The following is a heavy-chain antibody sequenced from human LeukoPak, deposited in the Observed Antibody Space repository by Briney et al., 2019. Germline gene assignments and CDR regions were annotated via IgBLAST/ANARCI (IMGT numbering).Heavy chain of an antibody. CDR3: ARVWELQNKLHYYYIDV. Sequence: ASVKVSCKASGYTFISYGFSWVRQAPGQGLEWMGWVSAYNGETKYAENFQGRVTMTTNEFTSTAYMELRSLRSDDTAVYFCARVWELQNKLHYYYIDVWGQGTTVTVSS. CDR1: GYTFISYG. CDR2: VSAYNGET. D-gene: IGHD1-26*01. J-gene: IGHJ6*03. V-gene: IGHV1-18*01.